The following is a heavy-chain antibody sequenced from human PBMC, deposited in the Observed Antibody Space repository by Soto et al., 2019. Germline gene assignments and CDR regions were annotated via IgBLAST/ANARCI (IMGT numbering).Heavy chain of an antibody. J-gene: IGHJ4*02. V-gene: IGHV3-7*01. CDR1: GFTFSTYW. Sequence: EVQLVESGGGLVQPGGSLRLSCAASGFTFSTYWLSWVRQAPGKGLEWVANIKQDGSEKYHVDSVKGRFTISRDNAKNSLYLQMNSLRDEDTAVYYCAREPSGIDYWGQGTLVTVSS. CDR2: IKQDGSEK. D-gene: IGHD6-25*01. CDR3: AREPSGIDY.